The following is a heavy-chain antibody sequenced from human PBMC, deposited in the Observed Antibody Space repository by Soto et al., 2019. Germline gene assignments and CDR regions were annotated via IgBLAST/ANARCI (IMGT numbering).Heavy chain of an antibody. J-gene: IGHJ4*02. V-gene: IGHV3-21*06. CDR1: GFTFNIYT. Sequence: GPLILSCEASGFTFNIYTINWVRQAPGKGLEWVSSISGNGAYVYYADSVRGRFTVSRDNAKNSVFLLMDSLRPEDTGVYFCTRGPDYWGQGTLVTVSS. CDR2: ISGNGAYV. CDR3: TRGPDY.